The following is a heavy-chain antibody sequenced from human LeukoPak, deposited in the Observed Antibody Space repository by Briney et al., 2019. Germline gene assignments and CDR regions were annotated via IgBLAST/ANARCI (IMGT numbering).Heavy chain of an antibody. Sequence: SGTLSLTCAVSGGSISSSNWWSWVRQPPGKGLEWIGEIYHSGSTNYNPSLKSRVTISVDKSKNQFSLKLSSVTAADTAVCYCAAAGGYYDSSGPFDYWGQGTLVTVSS. J-gene: IGHJ4*02. D-gene: IGHD3-22*01. CDR1: GGSISSSNW. CDR3: AAAGGYYDSSGPFDY. CDR2: IYHSGST. V-gene: IGHV4-4*02.